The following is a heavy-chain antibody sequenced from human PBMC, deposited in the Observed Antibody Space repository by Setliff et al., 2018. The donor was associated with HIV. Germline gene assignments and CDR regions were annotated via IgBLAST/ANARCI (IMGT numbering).Heavy chain of an antibody. Sequence: ASVKVSCKASGGTFSSYAISWVRQAPGQGLEWMGWINTHSGYTNYAQNVQGRVTVTMDTSTSTAYMELRSLKSDDTAVYYCRVGHYAAYWGQGTLVTVSS. V-gene: IGHV1-18*01. CDR3: RVGHYAAY. D-gene: IGHD2-2*01. CDR2: INTHSGYT. CDR1: GGTFSSYA. J-gene: IGHJ4*01.